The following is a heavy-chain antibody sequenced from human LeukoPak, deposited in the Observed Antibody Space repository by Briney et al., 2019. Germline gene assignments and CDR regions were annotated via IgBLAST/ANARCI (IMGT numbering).Heavy chain of an antibody. CDR3: ARSDMTAVTTVPNDY. V-gene: IGHV3-21*01. CDR1: GFTFNSYT. CDR2: ISSSGSYI. D-gene: IGHD4-17*01. J-gene: IGHJ4*02. Sequence: GESLKISCAASGFTFNSYTMSWVRQPPGKGLECVSSISSSGSYIYYADSVKGRFTISRDNAQNSVSLQMNSLRAEDTAVYYCARSDMTAVTTVPNDYWGQGTLVTVSS.